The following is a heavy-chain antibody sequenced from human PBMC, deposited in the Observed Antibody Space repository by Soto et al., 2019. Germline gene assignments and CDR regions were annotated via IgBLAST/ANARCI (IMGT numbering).Heavy chain of an antibody. CDR3: ARGRDIVVVVAATERLIPRARACYMDV. CDR1: GYTFTSYG. V-gene: IGHV1-18*01. D-gene: IGHD2-15*01. J-gene: IGHJ6*03. CDR2: ISAYNGNT. Sequence: ASVKVSCKASGYTFTSYGISWVRQAPGQGLEWMGWISAYNGNTNYAQKLQGRVTMTTDTSTSTAYMELRSLRSDDTAVYYCARGRDIVVVVAATERLIPRARACYMDVWGKGTTVTVSS.